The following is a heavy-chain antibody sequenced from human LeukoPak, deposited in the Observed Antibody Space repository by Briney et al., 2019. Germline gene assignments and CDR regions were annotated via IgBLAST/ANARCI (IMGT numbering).Heavy chain of an antibody. CDR1: GFTFSRYW. D-gene: IGHD3/OR15-3a*01. J-gene: IGHJ4*02. CDR2: IKQDGSEE. V-gene: IGHV3-7*01. Sequence: GGTLRLSCAVSGFTFSRYWVTRVGQAAGTGREWVANIKQDGSEEYYVHSLKGRFTISRDNAKNSLYLQMNSLRAEDTAVYYCARDGLGSAFDYWGQGTLVTVSS. CDR3: ARDGLGSAFDY.